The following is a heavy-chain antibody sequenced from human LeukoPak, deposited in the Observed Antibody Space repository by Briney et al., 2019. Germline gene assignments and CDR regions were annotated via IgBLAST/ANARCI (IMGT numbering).Heavy chain of an antibody. V-gene: IGHV4-59*01. CDR2: IYYSGST. CDR1: GGSISSYY. CDR3: ARRGEWLLNYYFDY. Sequence: SETLSLTCTVSGGSISSYYWSWIRQPPGKGLEWIGYIYYSGSTNYNPSLKSRVTISVDTSKNQFSLKLSSVTAADTAVYYCARRGEWLLNYYFDYWGQGTLVTVSS. J-gene: IGHJ4*02. D-gene: IGHD3-3*01.